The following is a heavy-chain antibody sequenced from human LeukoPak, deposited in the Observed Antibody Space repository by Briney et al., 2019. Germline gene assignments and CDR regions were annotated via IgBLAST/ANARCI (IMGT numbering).Heavy chain of an antibody. V-gene: IGHV3-21*01. CDR2: ISSSSSYI. CDR1: GSTLSTNR. D-gene: IGHD1-26*01. Sequence: GGSLRPSFAASGSTLSTNRMNWVRQPQGKGLEWVSSISSSSSYIYYADSVKGRFTISRDNAKNSLYLQMNSLRAEDTAVYYRARDSVGLANWGQGTLVTVSS. CDR3: ARDSVGLAN. J-gene: IGHJ4*02.